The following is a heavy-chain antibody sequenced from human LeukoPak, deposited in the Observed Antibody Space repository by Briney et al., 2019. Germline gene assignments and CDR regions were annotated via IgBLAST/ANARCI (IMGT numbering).Heavy chain of an antibody. CDR2: IYYSGST. D-gene: IGHD6-13*01. V-gene: IGHV4-39*01. CDR1: GGSISSSSYY. Sequence: PSETLSLTCTVSGGSISSSSYYWGWIRQPPGKGLEWIGSIYYSGSTYYNPSLKSRVTISVDTSKNQFSLKLSSVTAADTAVYYCARLVGGSSWYIIPFDYWGQGTLVTVSS. CDR3: ARLVGGSSWYIIPFDY. J-gene: IGHJ4*02.